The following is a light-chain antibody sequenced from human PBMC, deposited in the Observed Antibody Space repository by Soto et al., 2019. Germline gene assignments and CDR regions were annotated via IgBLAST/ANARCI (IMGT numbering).Light chain of an antibody. V-gene: IGLV2-18*02. CDR2: EVS. J-gene: IGLJ2*01. CDR3: SSYTSSTTFVL. Sequence: QSALTQPPSVSGSPGQSVTISCTGTSSDVGAYNRVSWYQQPPGTAPKLMIYEVSNRPSGVPARFSGSKSGNTASLTISGLQAEDEADYYCSSYTSSTTFVLFGGGTKLTVL. CDR1: SSDVGAYNR.